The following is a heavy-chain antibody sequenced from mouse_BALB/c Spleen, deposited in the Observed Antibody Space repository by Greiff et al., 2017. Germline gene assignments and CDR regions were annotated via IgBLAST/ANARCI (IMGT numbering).Heavy chain of an antibody. Sequence: QQSGPGLVAPSQSLSITCTVSGFSLTSYGVHWVRQPPGKGLEWLGVIWAGGSTNYNSALMSRLSISKDNSKSQVFLKMNSLQTDDTAMYYCARDGYYGSRGYFDVWGAGTTVTVSS. J-gene: IGHJ1*01. CDR2: IWAGGST. D-gene: IGHD1-1*01. V-gene: IGHV2-9*02. CDR3: ARDGYYGSRGYFDV. CDR1: GFSLTSYG.